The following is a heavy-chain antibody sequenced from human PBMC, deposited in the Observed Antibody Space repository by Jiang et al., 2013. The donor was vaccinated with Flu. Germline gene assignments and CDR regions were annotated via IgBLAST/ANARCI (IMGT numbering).Heavy chain of an antibody. D-gene: IGHD3-22*01. CDR2: MYYSGST. Sequence: GSGLVKPSETLSLTCTVSGDSISGSSSYWVWIRQPPGKGMEWIGSMYYSGSTYYNSSLKSRVTISADTSKNQFSLRLNSVTATDTAVYFCARLSSSGLSNYWGQGTLVTVSS. V-gene: IGHV4-39*01. J-gene: IGHJ4*02. CDR1: GDSISGSSSY. CDR3: ARLSSSGLSNY.